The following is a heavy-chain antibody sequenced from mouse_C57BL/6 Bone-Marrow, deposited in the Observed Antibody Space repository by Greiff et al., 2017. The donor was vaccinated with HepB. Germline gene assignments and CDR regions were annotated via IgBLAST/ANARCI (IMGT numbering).Heavy chain of an antibody. D-gene: IGHD1-1*01. Sequence: VQLQQSGPELVKPGASVKISCKASGYAFSSSWMNWVKQRPGKGLEWIGRIYPGDGDTNYNGKFKGKATLTADKSSSTAYMQLSSLTSEDSAVYFCARGGGYYGRGAMDYWGQGTSVTVSS. V-gene: IGHV1-82*01. CDR1: GYAFSSSW. J-gene: IGHJ4*01. CDR2: IYPGDGDT. CDR3: ARGGGYYGRGAMDY.